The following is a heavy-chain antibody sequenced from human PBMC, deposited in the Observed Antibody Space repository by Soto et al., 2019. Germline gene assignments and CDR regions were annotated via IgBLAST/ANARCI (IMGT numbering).Heavy chain of an antibody. V-gene: IGHV4-34*01. Sequence: SETLSLTCAVYGGSFSGYYWSWIRQPPGKGLEWIGEINHSGSTNYNPSLKSRVTISVDTSKNQFSLKLSSVTAADTAVYYCARIVVVPAAMLYYYYYMDVWGKGTTVTVSS. CDR3: ARIVVVPAAMLYYYYYMDV. J-gene: IGHJ6*03. D-gene: IGHD2-2*01. CDR1: GGSFSGYY. CDR2: INHSGST.